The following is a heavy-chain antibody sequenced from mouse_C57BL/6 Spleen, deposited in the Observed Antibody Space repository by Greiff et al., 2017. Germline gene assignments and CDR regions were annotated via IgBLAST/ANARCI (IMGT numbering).Heavy chain of an antibody. Sequence: VQLKESGPELVKPGASVKIPCKASGYTFTDYNMDWVKQSHGKSLEWIGAINPNNGGTIYNQKFKGKATLTVDKSSSTAYMELRSLTSEDTAVYYCARSTVVARYAMDYWGQGTSVTVSS. CDR1: GYTFTDYN. CDR2: INPNNGGT. CDR3: ARSTVVARYAMDY. J-gene: IGHJ4*01. D-gene: IGHD1-1*01. V-gene: IGHV1-18*01.